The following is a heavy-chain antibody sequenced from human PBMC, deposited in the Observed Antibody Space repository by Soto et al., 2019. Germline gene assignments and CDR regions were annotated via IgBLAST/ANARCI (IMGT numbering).Heavy chain of an antibody. Sequence: GGSLRLSCAASGFTFSSYGMHWVRQAPGKGLEWVAVISYDGSNKYYADYVKGRFTISRDNSKNTLYLQMNSLRAEDTAVYYCAKDRQTSGYYFFDYWGQGTLVTVSS. CDR3: AKDRQTSGYYFFDY. CDR1: GFTFSSYG. V-gene: IGHV3-30*18. D-gene: IGHD3-22*01. CDR2: ISYDGSNK. J-gene: IGHJ4*02.